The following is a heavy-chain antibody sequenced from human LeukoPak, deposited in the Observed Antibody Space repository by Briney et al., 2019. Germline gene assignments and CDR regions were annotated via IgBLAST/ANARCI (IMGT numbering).Heavy chain of an antibody. Sequence: GGSLRLSCAASGFTFSSYGMHWVRQAPGKGLEWVAFIRYDGSNKYYADSVKGRFTISRDNSKNTLYLQMNSLRAEDTALYHCARVMGFGKGGAYYFDYWGQGTLVTVSS. CDR3: ARVMGFGKGGAYYFDY. J-gene: IGHJ4*02. CDR1: GFTFSSYG. V-gene: IGHV3-30*02. D-gene: IGHD3-10*01. CDR2: IRYDGSNK.